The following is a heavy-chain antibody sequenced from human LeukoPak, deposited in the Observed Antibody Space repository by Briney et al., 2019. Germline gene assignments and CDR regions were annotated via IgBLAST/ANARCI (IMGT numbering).Heavy chain of an antibody. V-gene: IGHV3-21*01. Sequence: GGSLRLSCAASGFTFSSYSMNWVRQAPGKGLEWVSSISSSSSYIYYADSVKGRFTISRDNAKNSLYLQMNSLRAEDTAVYYCAKDGIPGTLAVAGTTYLHYWGQGTLVTVSS. CDR1: GFTFSSYS. D-gene: IGHD6-19*01. J-gene: IGHJ4*02. CDR2: ISSSSSYI. CDR3: AKDGIPGTLAVAGTTYLHY.